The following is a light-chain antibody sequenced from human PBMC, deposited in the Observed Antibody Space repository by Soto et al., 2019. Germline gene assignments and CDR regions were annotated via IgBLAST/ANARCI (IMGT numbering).Light chain of an antibody. J-gene: IGKJ5*01. V-gene: IGKV3-11*01. CDR1: QNVFSY. CDR2: DGS. CDR3: QQRYSWPPIT. Sequence: VLTQSPATVSLSPGERVTLSCRASQNVFSYLAWYQQKPGQAPRLLIYDGSNRATGIPARFSGSGSGTDFTLTISSLEPEDFAVYYCQQRYSWPPITFGQGTHWRL.